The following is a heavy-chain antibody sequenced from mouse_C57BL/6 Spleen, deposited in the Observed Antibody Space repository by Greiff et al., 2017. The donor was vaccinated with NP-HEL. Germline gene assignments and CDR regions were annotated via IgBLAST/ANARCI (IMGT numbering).Heavy chain of an antibody. CDR1: GYTFTSYW. J-gene: IGHJ2*01. CDR3: ARGQLRLRNFDY. Sequence: QVQLKQPGAELVKPGASVKLSCKASGYTFTSYWMQWVKQRPGQGLEWIGEIDPSDSYTNYNQKFKGKATLTVDTSSSTAYMQLSSLTSEDSAVYYCARGQLRLRNFDYWGQGTTLTVSS. CDR2: IDPSDSYT. V-gene: IGHV1-50*01. D-gene: IGHD3-2*02.